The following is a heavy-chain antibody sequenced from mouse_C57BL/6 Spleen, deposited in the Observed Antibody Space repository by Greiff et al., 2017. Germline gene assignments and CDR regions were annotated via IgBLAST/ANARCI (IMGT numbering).Heavy chain of an antibody. J-gene: IGHJ2*01. D-gene: IGHD2-12*01. CDR2: INPSNGGT. Sequence: VQLQQPGTELVKPGASVKLSCKASGFTFTSYWMHWVKQRPGQGLEWIGNINPSNGGTNYNEKFKSKATLTVDQSSSPAYMQRSSLSSEDSAVYYCAREEGYSDSDYWGQGTTLTVSS. CDR3: AREEGYSDSDY. V-gene: IGHV1-53*01. CDR1: GFTFTSYW.